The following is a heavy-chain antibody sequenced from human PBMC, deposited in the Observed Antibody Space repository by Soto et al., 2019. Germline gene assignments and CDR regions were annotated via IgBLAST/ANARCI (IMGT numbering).Heavy chain of an antibody. D-gene: IGHD3-22*01. CDR1: GYSIRSGYY. CDR2: IYHSGST. V-gene: IGHV4-38-2*01. CDR3: ARVEDYYDSSGYFDY. Sequence: SETLSLTCAVSGYSIRSGYYWGWIRQPPGKGLEWIGSIYHSGSTYYNPSLKSRVTISVDTSKNQFSLKLSSVTAADTAVYYCARVEDYYDSSGYFDYWGQGTLVTVSS. J-gene: IGHJ4*02.